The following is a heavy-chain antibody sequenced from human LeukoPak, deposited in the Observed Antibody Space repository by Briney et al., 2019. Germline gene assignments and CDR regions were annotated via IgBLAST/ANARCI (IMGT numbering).Heavy chain of an antibody. V-gene: IGHV4-61*01. J-gene: IGHJ4*02. Sequence: SETLSLTCTVSGGSVSSDSYYWTWIRQPPGKGLEWIGYVYYSGRTNYNPTLKSRVTISVDTSKNQFSLKLSSVTAADTAVYYCARGQWLDLPPLGYWGQGTLVTVSS. CDR3: ARGQWLDLPPLGY. CDR2: VYYSGRT. D-gene: IGHD6-19*01. CDR1: GGSVSSDSYY.